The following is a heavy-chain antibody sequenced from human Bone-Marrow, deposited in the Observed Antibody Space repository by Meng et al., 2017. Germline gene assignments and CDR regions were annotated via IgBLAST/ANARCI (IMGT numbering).Heavy chain of an antibody. CDR1: GGSISSSNW. D-gene: IGHD6-19*01. Sequence: GPGRVNSAGTLSLPCAVSGGSISSSNWWSWVRQPPGKGLEWIGEIYHSGSTNYNPSLKSRVTISVDKSKNQFSLKLSSVTAADTAVYYCARARGIAVAEPWDYWGQGTLVTVSS. CDR2: IYHSGST. CDR3: ARARGIAVAEPWDY. J-gene: IGHJ4*02. V-gene: IGHV4-4*02.